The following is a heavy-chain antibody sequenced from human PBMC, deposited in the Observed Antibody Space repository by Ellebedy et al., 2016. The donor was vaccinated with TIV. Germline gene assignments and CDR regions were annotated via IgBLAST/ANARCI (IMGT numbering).Heavy chain of an antibody. Sequence: GGSLRLXXAASGFTFSSYGMHWVRQAPGKGLEWVAVISYDGSNKYYADSVKGRFTISRDNSKNTLYLQMNSLRAEDTAVYYCARVANYYYMDVWGKGTTVTVSS. D-gene: IGHD2-15*01. V-gene: IGHV3-30*19. J-gene: IGHJ6*03. CDR1: GFTFSSYG. CDR2: ISYDGSNK. CDR3: ARVANYYYMDV.